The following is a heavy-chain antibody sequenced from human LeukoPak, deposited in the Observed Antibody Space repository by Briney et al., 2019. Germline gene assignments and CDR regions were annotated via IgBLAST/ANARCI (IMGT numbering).Heavy chain of an antibody. Sequence: GGSLRLSCAASGFTFSSYAMSWVRQAPGKGLEWVSAISGSGGRTYYADSVKGRFTISRDNSKNTLYLQMNSLRAEDTAVYYCAKDNGVSSSSSYFDYWGQGTLVTVSS. V-gene: IGHV3-23*01. D-gene: IGHD6-6*01. J-gene: IGHJ4*02. CDR1: GFTFSSYA. CDR2: ISGSGGRT. CDR3: AKDNGVSSSSSYFDY.